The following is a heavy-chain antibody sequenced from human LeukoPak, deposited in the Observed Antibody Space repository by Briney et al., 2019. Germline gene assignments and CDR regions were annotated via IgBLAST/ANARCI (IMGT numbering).Heavy chain of an antibody. J-gene: IGHJ4*02. Sequence: SETLSLTCAVYGGSFSGYYWSWIRQPPGKGLERIGEINHSGSTNYNPSLKSRVTISVDTSKNQFSLKLSSVTAADTAVYYCARRPHSYYYGSGSYYYFDYWGQGTLVTVSS. CDR2: INHSGST. CDR1: GGSFSGYY. V-gene: IGHV4-34*01. D-gene: IGHD3-10*01. CDR3: ARRPHSYYYGSGSYYYFDY.